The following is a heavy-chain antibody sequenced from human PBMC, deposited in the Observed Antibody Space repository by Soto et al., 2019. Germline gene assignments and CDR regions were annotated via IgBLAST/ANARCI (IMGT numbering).Heavy chain of an antibody. CDR1: GGSVNSPSFY. Sequence: PSETLSLTCTVPGGSVNSPSFYWSWIRQPPGKELEWIGYVFHTGGTVYNPSLKSRVTISIDTSQNQFALRLRSVTAADTAIYYCARIVGTPIDYWGQGTLVTVSS. J-gene: IGHJ4*02. CDR2: VFHTGGT. V-gene: IGHV4-61*01. CDR3: ARIVGTPIDY. D-gene: IGHD1-26*01.